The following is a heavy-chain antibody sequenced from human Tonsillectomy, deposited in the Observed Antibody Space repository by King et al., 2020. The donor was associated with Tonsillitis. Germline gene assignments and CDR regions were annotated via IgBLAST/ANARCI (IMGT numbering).Heavy chain of an antibody. J-gene: IGHJ4*02. CDR3: AKDTAITIFGVKLEFDY. V-gene: IGHV3-23*01. D-gene: IGHD3-3*01. CDR1: GLTFSSYA. Sequence: EVQLLESGGGLVQPGGALRLTCAASGLTFSSYAMSWGRQAPGKGREWVSAISGSGGSTYNADSLKGRFTIARDNSKNTLCLQMNSLRAEDTAVYYCAKDTAITIFGVKLEFDYWGQGTLVTVSS. CDR2: ISGSGGST.